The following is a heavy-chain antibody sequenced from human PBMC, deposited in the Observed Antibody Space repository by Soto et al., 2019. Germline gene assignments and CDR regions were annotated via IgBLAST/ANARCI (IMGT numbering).Heavy chain of an antibody. CDR3: AREDTAMVTRWFDP. J-gene: IGHJ5*02. CDR2: IIPIFGTA. D-gene: IGHD5-18*01. CDR1: GGTFSSYA. V-gene: IGHV1-69*01. Sequence: QVQLVQSGAEVKKPGSSVKVSCKASGGTFSSYAISWVRQAPGQGLEWTGGIIPIFGTANYAQKFQGRVTITADESTSTAYMELSSLRSEDTAVYYCAREDTAMVTRWFDPWGQGTLVTVSS.